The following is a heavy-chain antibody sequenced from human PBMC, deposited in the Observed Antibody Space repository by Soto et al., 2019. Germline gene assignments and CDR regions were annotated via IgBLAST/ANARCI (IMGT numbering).Heavy chain of an antibody. J-gene: IGHJ6*02. Sequence: SETLSLTCAVYGGSFSGYYWSWIRQPPGKGLEWIGEINHSGSTNYNPSLKSRVTISVDTSKNQFSLKLSSVTAADTAVYYCARGPFPIRYSSSWYREGYYYGMDVWGQGTTVTVSS. CDR2: INHSGST. D-gene: IGHD6-13*01. CDR3: ARGPFPIRYSSSWYREGYYYGMDV. CDR1: GGSFSGYY. V-gene: IGHV4-34*01.